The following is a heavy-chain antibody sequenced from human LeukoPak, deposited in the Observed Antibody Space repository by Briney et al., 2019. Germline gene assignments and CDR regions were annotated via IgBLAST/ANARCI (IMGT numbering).Heavy chain of an antibody. J-gene: IGHJ3*02. D-gene: IGHD2-2*01. V-gene: IGHV4-4*09. CDR2: IYTSGST. CDR3: ARHGGVVVPADDAFDI. Sequence: SETLSLTCTVSGGSISSYYWSWIRQPPGKGLEWIGYIYTSGSTNYNPSLTSRVTISVDTSKNQFSLKLSSVTAADTAVYYCARHGGVVVPADDAFDIWGQGTMVTVSS. CDR1: GGSISSYY.